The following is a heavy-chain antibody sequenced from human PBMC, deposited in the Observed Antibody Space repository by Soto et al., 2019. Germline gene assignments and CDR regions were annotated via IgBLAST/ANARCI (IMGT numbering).Heavy chain of an antibody. CDR3: ATSLVTSRTRVDY. D-gene: IGHD1-26*01. Sequence: SETLSLTCTVSGGSIYTGGFYWSWIRQLPGKGLEWLGYIYYTGSTQYTPSLKSRLTISTDTSDNQFSLRLTSVTAADTAVYYCATSLVTSRTRVDYWGQGTLVTVSS. CDR1: GGSIYTGGFY. J-gene: IGHJ4*02. V-gene: IGHV4-31*03. CDR2: IYYTGST.